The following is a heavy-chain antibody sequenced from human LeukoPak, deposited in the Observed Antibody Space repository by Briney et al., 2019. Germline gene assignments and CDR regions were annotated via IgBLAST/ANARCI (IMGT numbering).Heavy chain of an antibody. Sequence: GGSLRLSCAASGFTFSSYGMHWVRQAPGKGLEWVAFIRYDGSNKYYADSVKGRFTISRDNSKNTLYLQMNSLRAEDTAVYYCAREKSGSNAAFDYWGQGTLVTVSS. D-gene: IGHD1-26*01. CDR3: AREKSGSNAAFDY. CDR1: GFTFSSYG. CDR2: IRYDGSNK. V-gene: IGHV3-30*02. J-gene: IGHJ4*02.